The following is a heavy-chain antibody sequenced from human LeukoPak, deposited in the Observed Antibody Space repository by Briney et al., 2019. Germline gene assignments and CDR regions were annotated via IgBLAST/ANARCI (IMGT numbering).Heavy chain of an antibody. D-gene: IGHD3-3*01. CDR1: GYTFTSYD. CDR2: MNPNSGNT. J-gene: IGHJ6*03. CDR3: ATGITPNYYYYYYMYV. V-gene: IGHV1-8*01. Sequence: ASVKVSCKASGYTFTSYDINWVRQATGQGLEWMGWMNPNSGNTGYAQKFQGRVTMTRNTSISTAYMELSSLRSEDTAVYYCATGITPNYYYYYYMYVWGKGTTVTVSS.